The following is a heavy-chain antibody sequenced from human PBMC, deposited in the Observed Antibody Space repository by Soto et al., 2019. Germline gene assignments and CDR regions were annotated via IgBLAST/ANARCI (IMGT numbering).Heavy chain of an antibody. CDR1: GFTFSSYA. D-gene: IGHD6-19*01. CDR3: ATILAVAGTGGDY. V-gene: IGHV3-23*01. Sequence: GGSLRLSCAASGFTFSSYAMSWVRQAPGKGLEWVSAISGSGGSTYYADSVKGRFTISRDNSKNTLYLQMNSLRAEDTAVYYCATILAVAGTGGDYWGQGTLVTVSS. J-gene: IGHJ4*02. CDR2: ISGSGGST.